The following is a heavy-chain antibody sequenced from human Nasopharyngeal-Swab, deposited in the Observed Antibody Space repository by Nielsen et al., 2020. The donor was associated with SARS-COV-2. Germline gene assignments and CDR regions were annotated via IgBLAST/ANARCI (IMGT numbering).Heavy chain of an antibody. CDR1: GYTFTDYY. V-gene: IGHV1-2*02. J-gene: IGHJ6*02. Sequence: SVKVSCKASGYTFTDYYMPWVRQAPGQGLEWMGWINPNRGATDYAQKFQGRVTMTRDTSISTAYMELSSLRPDDAAIYYCAKDLLRYCSGGSCNSDYYGMDVWGQGTTVTVSS. CDR3: AKDLLRYCSGGSCNSDYYGMDV. CDR2: INPNRGAT. D-gene: IGHD2-15*01.